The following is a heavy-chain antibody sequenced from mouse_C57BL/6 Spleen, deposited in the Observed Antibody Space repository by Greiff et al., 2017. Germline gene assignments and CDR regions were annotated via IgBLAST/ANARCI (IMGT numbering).Heavy chain of an antibody. CDR1: GFSLTSYA. J-gene: IGHJ4*01. CDR3: ARNFYYSNYEAMDY. CDR2: IWTGGGT. V-gene: IGHV2-9-1*01. Sequence: VKSVESGPGLVAPSQSLSITCTVSGFSLTSYAISWVRQPPGKGLEWLGVIWTGGGTNYNSALKSRLSISKDNSKSQVFLKMNSLQTDDTARYYCARNFYYSNYEAMDYWGQGTSVTVSS. D-gene: IGHD2-5*01.